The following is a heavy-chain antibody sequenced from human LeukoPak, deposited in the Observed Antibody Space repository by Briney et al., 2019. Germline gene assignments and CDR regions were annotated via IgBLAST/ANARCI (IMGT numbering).Heavy chain of an antibody. J-gene: IGHJ4*02. CDR2: IKQDGSEK. CDR3: ASGLELDY. V-gene: IGHV3-7*03. CDR1: GFTFSSYS. Sequence: GGSLRLSCAAFGFTFSSYSMRWVRQAPGKGLEWVANIKQDGSEKNYVDSVKGRFTISRDNAKNSLYLQMNSLRAEDTAVYYCASGLELDYWGQGTLVTVSS.